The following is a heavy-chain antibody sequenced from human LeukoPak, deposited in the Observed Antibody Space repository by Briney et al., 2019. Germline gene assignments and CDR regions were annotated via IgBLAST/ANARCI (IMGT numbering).Heavy chain of an antibody. D-gene: IGHD6-19*01. V-gene: IGHV3-48*03. J-gene: IGHJ4*02. CDR3: ARAGEQWLGPFFDY. CDR1: GFTFSSYE. CDR2: ISSSGSTI. Sequence: PGGSLKLSCAASGFTFSSYEMNWVRQAPGKGLEWVSYISSSGSTIYYADSVKGRFTISRDNAKNSLYLQMNSLRAEDTAVYYCARAGEQWLGPFFDYWGQGTLVTVSS.